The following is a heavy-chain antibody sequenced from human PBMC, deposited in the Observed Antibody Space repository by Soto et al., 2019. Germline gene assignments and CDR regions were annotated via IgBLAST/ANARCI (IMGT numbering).Heavy chain of an antibody. D-gene: IGHD4-17*01. J-gene: IGHJ4*02. CDR1: GGSVSSGSYY. V-gene: IGHV4-61*01. Sequence: SETLSLTCTVSGGSVSSGSYYWSWIRQPPGKGLEWIGYIYYSGSTNYNPSLRSRVTISVDTSKNQFSLKLSSVTAADTAVYYCARESTVTTPQAFDYWGQGTLVTVSS. CDR2: IYYSGST. CDR3: ARESTVTTPQAFDY.